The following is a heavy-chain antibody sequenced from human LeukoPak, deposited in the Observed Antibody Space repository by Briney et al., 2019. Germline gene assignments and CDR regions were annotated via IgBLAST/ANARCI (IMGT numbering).Heavy chain of an antibody. CDR1: GYSFTSYW. Sequence: GESLKISCKGSGYSFTSYWIGWVRQMPGKGLEWMGIIYPGDSDTRYSPSFQGQVTISADKSISTAYLQWSSLKASDTAMYYCAGIMYYYDSSGYLHFDIWGQGTMVTVSS. V-gene: IGHV5-51*01. J-gene: IGHJ3*02. CDR3: AGIMYYYDSSGYLHFDI. D-gene: IGHD3-22*01. CDR2: IYPGDSDT.